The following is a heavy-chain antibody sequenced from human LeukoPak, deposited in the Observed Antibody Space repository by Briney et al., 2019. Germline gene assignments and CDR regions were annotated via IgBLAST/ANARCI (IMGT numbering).Heavy chain of an antibody. D-gene: IGHD3-10*01. J-gene: IGHJ4*02. V-gene: IGHV1-24*01. CDR1: GNTLTELS. Sequence: ASVKVSCKVSGNTLTELSVHWVRQAPGKGLEWMGGFDPQDGETFPAQKFQGRVTMTEDTSTGTAYMELTSLRSEDTAVYYCATLDYYGSGSFYNLDYWGQGTLVTVSS. CDR3: ATLDYYGSGSFYNLDY. CDR2: FDPQDGET.